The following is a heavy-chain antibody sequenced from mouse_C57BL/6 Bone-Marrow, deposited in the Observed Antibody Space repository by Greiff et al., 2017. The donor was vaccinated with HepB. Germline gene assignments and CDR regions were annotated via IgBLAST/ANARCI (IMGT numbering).Heavy chain of an antibody. Sequence: VQLVESGPGLVAPSQSLSITCTVSGFPLTSYAISWVRQPPGKGLEWLGVIWTGGGTNYNSALKSRLSISKDNSKSQVFLKMNSLQTDDTARYYCARNSLLTTVVAGDAMDYWGQGTSVTVSS. CDR2: IWTGGGT. CDR3: ARNSLLTTVVAGDAMDY. J-gene: IGHJ4*01. D-gene: IGHD1-1*01. CDR1: GFPLTSYA. V-gene: IGHV2-9-1*01.